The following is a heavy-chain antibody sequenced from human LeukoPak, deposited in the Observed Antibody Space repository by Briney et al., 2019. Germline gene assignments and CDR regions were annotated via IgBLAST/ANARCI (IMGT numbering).Heavy chain of an antibody. CDR3: ASNDYNNYPNRFDP. J-gene: IGHJ5*02. CDR1: GFTFSSYS. V-gene: IGHV3-48*01. CDR2: ISSTSSSI. Sequence: PGGSLRLSCTASGFTFSSYSMNWVRQAPGKGLEWVSYISSTSSSIYYADPVQGRFTISRDNAKNSLYLQMNSLRAEDTAVYYCASNDYNNYPNRFDPWGQGTLVTVSS. D-gene: IGHD4-11*01.